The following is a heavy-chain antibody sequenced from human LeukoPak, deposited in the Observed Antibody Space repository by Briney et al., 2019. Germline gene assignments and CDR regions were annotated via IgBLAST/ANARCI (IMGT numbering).Heavy chain of an antibody. CDR1: GFTFSSYA. V-gene: IGHV3-23*01. CDR2: ISGSGGST. J-gene: IGHJ4*02. Sequence: PGGSLRLSCAASGFTFSSYAMSWVRQAPGEGLEWVSAISGSGGSTYYADAMKGRFTISRDSSKNTLYLQMNNLRAEDTAVYYCAKHRDILTGYHEGDYWGQGTLVTVSS. CDR3: AKHRDILTGYHEGDY. D-gene: IGHD3-9*01.